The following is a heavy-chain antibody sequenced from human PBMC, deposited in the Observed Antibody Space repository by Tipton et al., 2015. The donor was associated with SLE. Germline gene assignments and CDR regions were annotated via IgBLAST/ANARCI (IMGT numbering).Heavy chain of an antibody. D-gene: IGHD2-2*01. J-gene: IGHJ2*01. CDR3: ARDGLGYCSSTSCPLLWWSFDL. CDR1: GFTFRSYA. V-gene: IGHV3-30*04. Sequence: SLRLSCAASGFTFRSYAMHWVRQAPGKGLEWVAVISYDGSNKYYADSVKGRFTISRDNSKNTLYLQMNSLRAEDTAVYYCARDGLGYCSSTSCPLLWWSFDLWGRGTLVTVSS. CDR2: ISYDGSNK.